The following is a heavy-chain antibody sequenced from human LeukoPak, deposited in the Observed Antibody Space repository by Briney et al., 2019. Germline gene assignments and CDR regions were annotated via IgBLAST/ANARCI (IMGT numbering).Heavy chain of an antibody. Sequence: PGGSLRLSCATSGFTFSTYSMNWVRQAPGKGLEWVGRIKSKADGGTTDYAAPVKGRFTISRDDSKNTLYLQMNSLKTEDTAVYYCTPTLTYYGDYSFDYWGQGTLVTVSS. V-gene: IGHV3-15*01. D-gene: IGHD4-17*01. CDR3: TPTLTYYGDYSFDY. J-gene: IGHJ4*02. CDR1: GFTFSTYS. CDR2: IKSKADGGTT.